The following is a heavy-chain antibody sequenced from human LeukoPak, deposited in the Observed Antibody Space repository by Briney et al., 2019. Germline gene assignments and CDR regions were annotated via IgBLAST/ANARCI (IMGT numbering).Heavy chain of an antibody. V-gene: IGHV3-33*01. CDR1: GFSFSLYG. J-gene: IGHJ4*02. D-gene: IGHD3-3*01. Sequence: GGSLRLSCGASGFSFSLYGTHWVRQAPGKGLEWVAFIWAAGNDDFYADSVKGRFTISRDNSKSTLYLQMNSLRAEDTAVYYCARDFLRTLDYWGQGTLVTVSS. CDR2: IWAAGNDD. CDR3: ARDFLRTLDY.